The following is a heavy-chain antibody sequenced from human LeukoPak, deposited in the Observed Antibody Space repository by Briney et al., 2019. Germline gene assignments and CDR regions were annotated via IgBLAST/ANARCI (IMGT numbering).Heavy chain of an antibody. J-gene: IGHJ4*02. CDR1: GGSFSGYY. V-gene: IGHV4-34*01. D-gene: IGHD5-18*01. Sequence: SETLTLTCAVYGGSFSGYYWSWIRQPPGKGLVWIGEINHSGSTNYNPSLKSRGTISVDTPKNQFSLKLSSVSAADQYVCCCSRAGGYSYGYPYWGQGTLVTVSS. CDR2: INHSGST. CDR3: SRAGGYSYGYPY.